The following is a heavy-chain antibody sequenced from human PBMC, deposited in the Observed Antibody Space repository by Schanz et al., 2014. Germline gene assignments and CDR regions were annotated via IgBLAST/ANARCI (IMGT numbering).Heavy chain of an antibody. Sequence: EVQLVESGGGWVQPGGSLRLSCAASGFTFSDYSMNWVRQAPGKGLEWVANIKEDGSVKDYVDSVKGRFTISRDNAKNSLYLQMTSLRAEDTAVYFCVSQTGSPNYWGQGTLVTVSS. D-gene: IGHD6-13*01. CDR2: IKEDGSVK. J-gene: IGHJ4*02. CDR1: GFTFSDYS. CDR3: VSQTGSPNY. V-gene: IGHV3-7*01.